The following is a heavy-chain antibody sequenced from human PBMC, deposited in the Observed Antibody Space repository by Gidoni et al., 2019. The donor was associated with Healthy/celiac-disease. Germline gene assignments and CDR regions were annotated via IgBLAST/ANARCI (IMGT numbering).Heavy chain of an antibody. Sequence: QVQLVESGGGVVQPGRAVRLSCAASGLTFSSHGMHWVRQAPGKGLEWVAVIWYDGSNKYYADSVKGRFTISRDNSKNTLYLQMNSLRAEDTAVYYCARDTKKGPYGGPPGYWGQGTLVTVSS. CDR2: IWYDGSNK. V-gene: IGHV3-33*01. CDR1: GLTFSSHG. CDR3: ARDTKKGPYGGPPGY. J-gene: IGHJ4*02. D-gene: IGHD4-17*01.